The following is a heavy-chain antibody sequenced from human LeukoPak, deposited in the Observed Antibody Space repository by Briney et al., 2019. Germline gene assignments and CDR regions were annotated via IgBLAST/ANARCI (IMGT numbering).Heavy chain of an antibody. D-gene: IGHD4-17*01. CDR3: ARGHTAVTRHFDF. Sequence: GGSLRLSCAASGFTFSNYNMTWVRQAPGKGLEWVSIISSGSSAIFSADALKGRFTISRDDAKNLLYLDMNGLRAEDTAVYYCARGHTAVTRHFDFWGQGTLVTVSS. J-gene: IGHJ4*02. V-gene: IGHV3-21*01. CDR2: ISSGSSAI. CDR1: GFTFSNYN.